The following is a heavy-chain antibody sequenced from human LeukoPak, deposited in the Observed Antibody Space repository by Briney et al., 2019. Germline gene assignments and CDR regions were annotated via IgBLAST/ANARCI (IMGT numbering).Heavy chain of an antibody. D-gene: IGHD2-21*02. CDR3: ARERVGIVVVTAGDDAFDI. CDR1: GGSISSYY. Sequence: SETLSLTCTVSGGSISSYYWSWIRQPPGKGLEWIGYIYYSGSTNYNPSLKSRVTISVDTSKNQFSLKLSSVTAADTAVYYCARERVGIVVVTAGDDAFDIWGQGTMVTVSS. J-gene: IGHJ3*02. CDR2: IYYSGST. V-gene: IGHV4-59*01.